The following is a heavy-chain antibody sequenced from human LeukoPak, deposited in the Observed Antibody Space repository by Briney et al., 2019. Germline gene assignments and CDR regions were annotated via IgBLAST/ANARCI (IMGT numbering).Heavy chain of an antibody. D-gene: IGHD6-13*01. CDR2: ISSNGGST. J-gene: IGHJ4*02. CDR3: ATVRSIAAADYYFDY. V-gene: IGHV3-64*01. CDR1: GFTFSDYW. Sequence: GGSLRLSCAASGFTFSDYWMHWVRQAPGKGLEYVSAISSNGGSTYYANSVKGRFTISRDNSKNTLYLQMGSLRAEDMAVYYCATVRSIAAADYYFDYWGQGTLVTVSS.